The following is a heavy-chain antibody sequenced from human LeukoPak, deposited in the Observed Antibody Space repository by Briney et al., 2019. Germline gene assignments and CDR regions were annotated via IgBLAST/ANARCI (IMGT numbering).Heavy chain of an antibody. Sequence: PGGSLRLSCAASGFTFSSYSMNWVRQAPGKGLECVSSISSSSSYIHYADSVKGRFTISRDNAKNSLYLQMNSLRAEDTAVYYCAREELGRYFDLWGRGALLTVSS. CDR3: AREELGRYFDL. V-gene: IGHV3-21*01. J-gene: IGHJ2*01. CDR2: ISSSSSYI. D-gene: IGHD3-10*01. CDR1: GFTFSSYS.